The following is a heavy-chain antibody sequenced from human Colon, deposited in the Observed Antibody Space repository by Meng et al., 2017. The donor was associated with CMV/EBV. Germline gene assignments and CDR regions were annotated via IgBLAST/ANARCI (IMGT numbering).Heavy chain of an antibody. CDR1: GFIFTAYA. V-gene: IGHV3-30-3*01. CDR3: ARDRLGGIDY. Sequence: SLRLSCVGSGFIFTAYAMHWVRQAPGKGLEWLASDGAAQNYADSVRGRFFMSRDDSKNSVYLQMDSLRSDDTAVYYCARDRLGGIDYWGQGTLVTVS. CDR2: DGAAQ. D-gene: IGHD3-16*01. J-gene: IGHJ4*02.